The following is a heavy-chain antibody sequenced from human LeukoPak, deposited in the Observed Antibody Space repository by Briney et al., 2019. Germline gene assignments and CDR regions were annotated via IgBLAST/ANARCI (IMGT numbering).Heavy chain of an antibody. CDR2: ISESGGAT. J-gene: IGHJ4*02. CDR1: GFTFSNSA. CDR3: ARQLGYCSDGSCYFDF. D-gene: IGHD2-15*01. V-gene: IGHV3-23*01. Sequence: GGSLRLSCAASGFTFSNSAMSWVRQSPGRGLEWLAAISESGGATYYANSVRGRFTISGDNSKNTLHLQMNSLRAEDTAAYHCARQLGYCSDGSCYFDFWGQGTLVTVSS.